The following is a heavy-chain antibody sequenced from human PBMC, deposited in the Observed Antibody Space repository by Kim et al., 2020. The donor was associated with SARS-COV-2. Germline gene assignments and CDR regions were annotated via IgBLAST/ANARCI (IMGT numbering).Heavy chain of an antibody. Sequence: GGSLRLSCAASGFTFSSYEMNWVRQAPGKGLEWVSYISSSGSTIYYADSVKGRFTISRDNAKNSLYLQMNSLRAEDTAVYYCAREPYDILTGYYNPGAFDIWGQGTMVTVSS. V-gene: IGHV3-48*03. CDR2: ISSSGSTI. CDR3: AREPYDILTGYYNPGAFDI. D-gene: IGHD3-9*01. CDR1: GFTFSSYE. J-gene: IGHJ3*02.